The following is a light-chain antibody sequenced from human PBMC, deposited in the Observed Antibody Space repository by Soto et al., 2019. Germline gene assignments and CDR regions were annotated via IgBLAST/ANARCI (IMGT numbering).Light chain of an antibody. CDR2: DVT. CDR1: SSDVGGYNY. V-gene: IGLV2-14*01. J-gene: IGLJ3*02. CDR3: SSYTSSSTLMV. Sequence: QSALTQPASVSGSPGQSITISCTGTSSDVGGYNYVSWYQHHPGKAPKLMIYDVTSRPSGVSKRFSGSKSGNTASLTISGLQAEDEADYFCSSYTSSSTLMVFGGRTKVTVL.